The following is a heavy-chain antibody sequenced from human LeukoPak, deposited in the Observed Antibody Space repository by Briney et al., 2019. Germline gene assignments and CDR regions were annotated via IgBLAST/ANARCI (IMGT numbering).Heavy chain of an antibody. V-gene: IGHV4-4*07. Sequence: SETLSLTCTVSGGSISSYYWSWIRQPAGKGLEWIGRIYTSGSTNYNPSLKSRVTMSVDTSKNQFSLKLSSVTAADTAVYYCARDVLRYFDWEPNDAFDIWGQGTMVTVSS. CDR3: ARDVLRYFDWEPNDAFDI. CDR2: IYTSGST. CDR1: GGSISSYY. D-gene: IGHD3-9*01. J-gene: IGHJ3*02.